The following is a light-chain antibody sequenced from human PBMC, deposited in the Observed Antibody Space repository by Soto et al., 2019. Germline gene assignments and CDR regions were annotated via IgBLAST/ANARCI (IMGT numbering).Light chain of an antibody. CDR3: QHYNNWPPWT. CDR2: GAS. CDR1: QSISSY. V-gene: IGKV3-15*01. J-gene: IGKJ1*01. Sequence: EIVMTQSPATLSVSRGERATLSCRASQSISSYLAWYQQKPGQAPRLLIYGASTRATGIPARFSGSGSGTEFTLTISSLQSEDSAVYYCQHYNNWPPWTFGQGTKVEIK.